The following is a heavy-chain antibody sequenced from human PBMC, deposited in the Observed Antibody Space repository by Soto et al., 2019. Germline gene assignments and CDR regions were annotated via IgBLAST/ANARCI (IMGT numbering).Heavy chain of an antibody. CDR2: IYHSGST. Sequence: PSETLSLTCAVSGGSISSSNLWSWVRQPPGKGLEWIGEIYHSGSTNYNPSLKSRVTISVDKSKNQFSLKLSSVPAADTAVYYCARVERLCGGDCYRYAFDIWGQGTMVTVS. CDR1: GGSISSSNL. V-gene: IGHV4-4*02. J-gene: IGHJ3*02. D-gene: IGHD2-21*02. CDR3: ARVERLCGGDCYRYAFDI.